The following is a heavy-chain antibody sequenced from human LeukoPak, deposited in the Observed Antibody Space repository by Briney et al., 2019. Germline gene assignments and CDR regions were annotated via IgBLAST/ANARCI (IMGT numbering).Heavy chain of an antibody. CDR1: GFTFTGYY. CDR3: ARDKSGNSGWYSYFDY. CDR2: INPNSGDT. D-gene: IGHD6-19*01. V-gene: IGHV1-2*02. Sequence: ASVKVSCKASGFTFTGYYMHWVRQAPGQGLEWMGWINPNSGDTNYAQKFQGRVTMTRDTSISTAYMELSRLRSDDTAVYYCARDKSGNSGWYSYFDYWGQGTLVTVSS. J-gene: IGHJ4*02.